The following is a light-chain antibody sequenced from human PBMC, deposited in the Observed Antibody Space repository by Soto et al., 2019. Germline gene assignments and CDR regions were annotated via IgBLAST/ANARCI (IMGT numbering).Light chain of an antibody. J-gene: IGKJ3*01. CDR2: RAS. CDR1: QSIDNW. CDR3: QQYNSYSGT. V-gene: IGKV1-5*03. Sequence: DIQMTQSPSTLSASVGDRVTITCRASQSIDNWLAWYQQKPGKAPKHLIYRASSLESGVPSRFSGSGSGTELTLTISSLQPDDFSTYYCQQYNSYSGTFGPGTKVDIK.